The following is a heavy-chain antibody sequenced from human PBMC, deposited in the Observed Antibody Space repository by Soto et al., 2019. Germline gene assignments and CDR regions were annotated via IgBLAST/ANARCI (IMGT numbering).Heavy chain of an antibody. CDR1: GGTFSIHA. Sequence: PVKGSCASAGGTFSIHAISWWRQAPVQRREWMGGIIPIFGTADYAQKFQGRVTITADKFTSTAYMELSSLRSEDTAVYYCARQAVRAVAGQNNWSEPWGPGSLDTV. CDR3: ARQAVRAVAGQNNWSEP. V-gene: IGHV1-69*06. D-gene: IGHD6-19*01. CDR2: IIPIFGTA. J-gene: IGHJ5*02.